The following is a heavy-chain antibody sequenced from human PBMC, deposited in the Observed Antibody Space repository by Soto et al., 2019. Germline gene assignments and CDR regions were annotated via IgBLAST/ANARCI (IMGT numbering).Heavy chain of an antibody. CDR2: IRYDGSDK. Sequence: GRSLRLSCAASGFTLSSYGMHWVRQSPGKGLEGLAAIRYDGSDKYFPASLTGRFTISRDNSKSTLYLHMKRLRAEDTGVYFCAAEYCGADCALDFWGQGALVTVSS. CDR3: AAEYCGADCALDF. D-gene: IGHD2-21*02. CDR1: GFTLSSYG. V-gene: IGHV3-33*08. J-gene: IGHJ4*02.